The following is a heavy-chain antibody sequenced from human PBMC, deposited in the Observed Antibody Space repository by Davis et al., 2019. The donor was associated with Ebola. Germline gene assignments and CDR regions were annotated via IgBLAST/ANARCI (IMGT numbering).Heavy chain of an antibody. CDR2: ISSSSSTI. Sequence: GESLKISCAASGFTFSSYSMNWVRQAPGKGLEWVSYISSSSSTIYYADSVKGRFTISRDNAKNSLYLQMNSLRDEDTAVYYCARPQRGSGGCLDYWGQGTLVTVSS. CDR3: ARPQRGSGGCLDY. V-gene: IGHV3-48*02. D-gene: IGHD3-10*01. CDR1: GFTFSSYS. J-gene: IGHJ4*02.